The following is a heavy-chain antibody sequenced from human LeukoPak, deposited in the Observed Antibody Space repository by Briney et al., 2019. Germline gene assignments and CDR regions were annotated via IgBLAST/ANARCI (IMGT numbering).Heavy chain of an antibody. CDR1: GYTFTDYY. CDR3: ARDQRLPGTGSWYGPDS. D-gene: IGHD6-13*01. V-gene: IGHV1-2*02. CDR2: INPKSGGA. Sequence: ASVKVSCKASGYTFTDYYMHWVRQTPGQGLDWMGWINPKSGGANYAQRFQGRVTLTRDTSISTAYMEVSGLTSDDTAVYYCARDQRLPGTGSWYGPDSWGQGTLVTVSS. J-gene: IGHJ4*02.